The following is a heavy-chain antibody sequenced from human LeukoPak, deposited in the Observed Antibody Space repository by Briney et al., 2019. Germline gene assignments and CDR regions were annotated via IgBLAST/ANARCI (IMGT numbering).Heavy chain of an antibody. CDR2: IIPSGHTT. J-gene: IGHJ4*02. CDR1: GFTFSSHG. CDR3: AKDDRWLQFCC. Sequence: GGTLRLSCVASGFTFSSHGMNWVRQAPGKGLEWVSGIIPSGHTTYYADSVRGRFTISRDNSRNTVYLHMNSLRAEDTAVYYCAKDDRWLQFCCWGQGTLVTVSA. V-gene: IGHV3-23*01. D-gene: IGHD5-24*01.